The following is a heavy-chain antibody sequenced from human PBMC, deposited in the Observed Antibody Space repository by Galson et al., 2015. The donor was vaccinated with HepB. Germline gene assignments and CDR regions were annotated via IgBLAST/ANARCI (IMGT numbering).Heavy chain of an antibody. CDR2: MNPNSGNT. J-gene: IGHJ3*02. V-gene: IGHV1-8*01. D-gene: IGHD3-10*01. Sequence: SVKVSCKASGYTFTGYDINWVRQATGQGLEWMGWMNPNSGNTGYAQKFQGRVTMTRNTSISTAYMELSSLRSEDTAVYYCARGGEVLLWFGADAFDIWGQGTMVTVSS. CDR3: ARGGEVLLWFGADAFDI. CDR1: GYTFTGYD.